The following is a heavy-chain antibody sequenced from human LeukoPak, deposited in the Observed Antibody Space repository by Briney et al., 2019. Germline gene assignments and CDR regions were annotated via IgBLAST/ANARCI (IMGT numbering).Heavy chain of an antibody. D-gene: IGHD3-9*01. CDR1: GGSISRYY. Sequence: PSETLSLTCTVSGGSISRYYWSWIRQPPGKGLEWIGYIYYSGSTNYNPSLKSRVTISVDTSKNQFSLKLSSVTAADTAVYHCARVDYDILTGYAYYFDYWGQGTLVTVSS. V-gene: IGHV4-59*01. J-gene: IGHJ4*02. CDR3: ARVDYDILTGYAYYFDY. CDR2: IYYSGST.